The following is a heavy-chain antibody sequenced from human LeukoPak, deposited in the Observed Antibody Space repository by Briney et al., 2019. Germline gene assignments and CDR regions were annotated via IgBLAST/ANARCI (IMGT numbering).Heavy chain of an antibody. Sequence: PGGSLILSCAASRFTFSSYSMNWVRQAPGKGLEWVSSISSSSSYIYYADSVKGRFTISRDNAKNSLYLQMNSLRAEDTAVYYCARHYGGNSGFDYWGQGTLVTVSS. CDR3: ARHYGGNSGFDY. CDR1: RFTFSSYS. V-gene: IGHV3-21*01. D-gene: IGHD4-23*01. J-gene: IGHJ4*02. CDR2: ISSSSSYI.